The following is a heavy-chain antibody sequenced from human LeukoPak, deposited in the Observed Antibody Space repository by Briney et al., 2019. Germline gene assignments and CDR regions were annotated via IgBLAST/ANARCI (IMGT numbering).Heavy chain of an antibody. CDR3: ARDWSGYNPISYFDY. D-gene: IGHD5-24*01. V-gene: IGHV1-2*02. CDR1: GYTFTTYA. J-gene: IGHJ4*02. CDR2: INPRSGDT. Sequence: GASVKVSCKASGYTFTTYAMNWVRQAPGQGLEWMGWINPRSGDTTYAQKFLGRVTMTRDTSTNTAYMDLSSLRSDDTAVYYCARDWSGYNPISYFDYWGQGTLVTVSS.